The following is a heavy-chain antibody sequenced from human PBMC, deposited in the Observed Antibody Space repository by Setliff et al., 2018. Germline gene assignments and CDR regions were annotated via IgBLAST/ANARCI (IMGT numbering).Heavy chain of an antibody. CDR2: IYYSGST. D-gene: IGHD3-16*01. J-gene: IGHJ5*02. Sequence: PSETLSLTCTVSGGSISSSSYYWGWIRQPPGKGLEWIGSIYYSGSTYYNPSLKSRVTISVDTSKNQFSLKLSSVTAADTAVYYCARVWGGGWFDPWGQGTLVTVSS. V-gene: IGHV4-39*07. CDR3: ARVWGGGWFDP. CDR1: GGSISSSSYY.